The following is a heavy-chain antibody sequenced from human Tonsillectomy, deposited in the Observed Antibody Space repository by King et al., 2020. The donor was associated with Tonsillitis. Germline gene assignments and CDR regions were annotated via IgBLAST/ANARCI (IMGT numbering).Heavy chain of an antibody. D-gene: IGHD3-10*01. V-gene: IGHV4-61*02. CDR2: IFASGTT. CDR3: ARVLSYYENWFDA. J-gene: IGHJ5*01. Sequence: VPLQESGPGLVKPSQTLSLTCTVSGDFINGGSFYWGWVRQPAGKGLEYIGRIFASGTTHYNPSFQSRVTMSVDTSKNQFSLKLSSVTAADTAVYYCARVLSYYENWFDAWGHGTLVTVSS. CDR1: GDFINGGSFY.